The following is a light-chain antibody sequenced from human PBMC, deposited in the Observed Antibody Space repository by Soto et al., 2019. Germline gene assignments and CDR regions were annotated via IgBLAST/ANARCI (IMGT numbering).Light chain of an antibody. CDR2: DVS. CDR3: QQRSDWPWT. CDR1: ESVTDY. Sequence: PGERGTLSCRASESVTDYLAWYQQKPGQAPRLLVYDVSNRAAGIPTRFSGGGSGTDFTLTISNVEPEDFAVYYCQQRSDWPWTFGQGTRLEIK. V-gene: IGKV3-11*01. J-gene: IGKJ5*01.